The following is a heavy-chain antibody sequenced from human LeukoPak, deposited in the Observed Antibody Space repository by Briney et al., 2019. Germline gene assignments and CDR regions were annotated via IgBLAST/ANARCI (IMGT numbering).Heavy chain of an antibody. D-gene: IGHD5-24*01. CDR1: GGSFSGYY. J-gene: IGHJ4*02. V-gene: IGHV4-34*01. CDR2: INHSGST. Sequence: SETLSLTCAVYGGSFSGYYWSWIRQPPGKGLEWIGEINHSGSTNYNPSLKSRVTISVDTSKNQFSLKLSSVTAADTAVYYCARGGRGDGYNSPPCYFDYWGQGTLVTVSS. CDR3: ARGGRGDGYNSPPCYFDY.